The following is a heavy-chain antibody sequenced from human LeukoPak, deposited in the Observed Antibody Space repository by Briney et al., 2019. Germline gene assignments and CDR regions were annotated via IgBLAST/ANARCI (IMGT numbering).Heavy chain of an antibody. V-gene: IGHV3-20*04. Sequence: PGGSLRLSCAASGFTFDDYGMSWVRQAPGKGLEWVSGINWNGGSTGYADSVKGRFTISRDNAKNSLYLQTNSLRAEDTALYYCARAKYYYDSSGYCDWGQGTLVTVSS. CDR1: GFTFDDYG. CDR3: ARAKYYYDSSGYCD. CDR2: INWNGGST. J-gene: IGHJ4*02. D-gene: IGHD3-22*01.